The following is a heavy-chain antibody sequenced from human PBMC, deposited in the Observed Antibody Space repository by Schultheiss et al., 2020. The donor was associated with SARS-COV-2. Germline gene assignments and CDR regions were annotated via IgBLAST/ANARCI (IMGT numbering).Heavy chain of an antibody. V-gene: IGHV4-59*08. J-gene: IGHJ4*02. CDR2: IYYSGST. Sequence: SETLSLTCTVSGGSISSYYWSWIRQPPGKGLESIGYIYYSGSTNYNPSLKSRVTISVDTSKNQFSLKLSSVTAADTAVYYCARYTSTGYCSSTSCYTDYFDYWGQGTLVTVSS. D-gene: IGHD2-2*02. CDR1: GGSISSYY. CDR3: ARYTSTGYCSSTSCYTDYFDY.